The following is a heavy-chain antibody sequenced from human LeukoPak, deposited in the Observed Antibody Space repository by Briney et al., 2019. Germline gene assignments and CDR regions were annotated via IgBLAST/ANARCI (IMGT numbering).Heavy chain of an antibody. V-gene: IGHV3-23*01. CDR3: AREMYSGMYNDAFDI. Sequence: GGSLRLSCAASGFTFSSYAMSWVRQAPGKGLEWVSVIRSDGSTNHADSVKGRFTISRDNSKNTLYLQMNNLRAEDTAMYYCAREMYSGMYNDAFDIWGQGTKVTVSS. CDR1: GFTFSSYA. J-gene: IGHJ3*02. D-gene: IGHD1-26*01. CDR2: IRSDGST.